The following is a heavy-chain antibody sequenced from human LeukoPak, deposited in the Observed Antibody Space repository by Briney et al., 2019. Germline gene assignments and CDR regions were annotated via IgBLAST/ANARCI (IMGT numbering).Heavy chain of an antibody. D-gene: IGHD4-17*01. Sequence: ASVKVSCKASGYTFTDSYMYWVRLAPGQGLEWLGWINPNSGGTKYAQKFQGRVTMTRDTSINTAYMELSSLRFDDTAIYYCARTTTLTSLFDYWGQGTLVTVSS. CDR2: INPNSGGT. V-gene: IGHV1-2*02. CDR1: GYTFTDSY. CDR3: ARTTTLTSLFDY. J-gene: IGHJ4*02.